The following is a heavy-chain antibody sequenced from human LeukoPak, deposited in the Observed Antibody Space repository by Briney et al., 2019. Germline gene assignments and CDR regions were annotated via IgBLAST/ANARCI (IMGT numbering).Heavy chain of an antibody. CDR3: ARQQLVLGGWFDP. CDR1: GYTFTGYY. CDR2: INPNSGGT. J-gene: IGHJ5*02. Sequence: GASVKVSCKASGYTFTGYYMHWVRQAPGQGLEWMGWINPNSGGTNYAQKLQGRVTMTTDTSTSTAYMELRSLRSDDTAVYYCARQQLVLGGWFDPWGQGTLVTVSS. V-gene: IGHV1-2*02. D-gene: IGHD6-13*01.